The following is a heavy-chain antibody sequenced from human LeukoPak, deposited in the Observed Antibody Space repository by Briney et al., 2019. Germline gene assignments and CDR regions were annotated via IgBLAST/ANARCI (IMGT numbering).Heavy chain of an antibody. CDR1: GYTFTEHL. CDR3: EGETGGFEI. V-gene: IGHV1-2*02. CDR2: VNTKNGDT. J-gene: IGHJ3*02. Sequence: ASVTVSCKASGYTFTEHLIHWVRQAPGQGLEWMGCVNTKNGDTLYAQNFQGRVTMTRDTSINTAYMGLYRLKSDDTAVYYCEGETGGFEIWGQGTLVTVSS. D-gene: IGHD2-8*02.